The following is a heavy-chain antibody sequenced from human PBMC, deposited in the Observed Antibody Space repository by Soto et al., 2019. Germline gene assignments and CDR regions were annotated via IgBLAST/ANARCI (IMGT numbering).Heavy chain of an antibody. CDR3: ARSTSTIGARLDS. V-gene: IGHV1-2*02. Sequence: ASVKVSCKASGYTFTSYGISWVRQAPGQGLECMGWINPNTGGTKYAQKFQGRVAVTRDTSISTAYMELSWLTSDDTAIYYCARSTSTIGARLDSWGQGTLVTVSS. J-gene: IGHJ4*02. CDR1: GYTFTSYG. D-gene: IGHD6-6*01. CDR2: INPNTGGT.